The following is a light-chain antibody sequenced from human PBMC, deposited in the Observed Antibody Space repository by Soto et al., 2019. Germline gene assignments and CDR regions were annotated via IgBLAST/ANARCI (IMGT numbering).Light chain of an antibody. J-gene: IGKJ2*03. CDR1: RSIRTY. CDR3: QQTYSTFNS. CDR2: TAS. Sequence: DIQVTQSPSSLSASVGDRVTITCRASRSIRTYLNWYQQRPGKPPNLLIQTASTLQGGVPSRFSGSGSGTDFTLTISSLQPEDFATHYCQQTYSTFNSFGQGTKLEIK. V-gene: IGKV1-39*01.